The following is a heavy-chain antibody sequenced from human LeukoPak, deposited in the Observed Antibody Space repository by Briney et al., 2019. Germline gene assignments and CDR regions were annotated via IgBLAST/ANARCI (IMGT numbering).Heavy chain of an antibody. Sequence: SETLSLTCSVSGGSISSYYWSWIRQPPGKGLEWIGYIYYSGSTNYNPSLKSRVTISVDTSKNQFSLKLSSVTAADTAVYYCARETRVGIMVRGAHTYYYYYYMDVWGKGTTVTISS. CDR1: GGSISSYY. J-gene: IGHJ6*03. V-gene: IGHV4-59*12. D-gene: IGHD3-10*01. CDR2: IYYSGST. CDR3: ARETRVGIMVRGAHTYYYYYYMDV.